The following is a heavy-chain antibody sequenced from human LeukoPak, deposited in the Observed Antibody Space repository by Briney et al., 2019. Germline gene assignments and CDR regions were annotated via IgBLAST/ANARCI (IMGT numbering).Heavy chain of an antibody. D-gene: IGHD1-26*01. Sequence: ASVKVSCKASGGTFSSYTISRVRQAPGQGLEWMGRIIPILGITNYAQKFQGRVTITADKSTSTAYMELSSLRSEDTAVYYCARDLLSAGATLGLGYWGQGTLVTVSS. CDR2: IIPILGIT. CDR3: ARDLLSAGATLGLGY. CDR1: GGTFSSYT. V-gene: IGHV1-69*04. J-gene: IGHJ4*02.